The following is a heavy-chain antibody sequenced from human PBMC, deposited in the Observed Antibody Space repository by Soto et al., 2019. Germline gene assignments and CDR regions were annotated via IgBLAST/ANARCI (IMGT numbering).Heavy chain of an antibody. CDR1: DDSLRKGGYH. CDR2: TYNNGHT. J-gene: IGHJ5*02. Sequence: QVQLRESGAGLVEPSQTVSLTCSISDDSLRKGGYHWTWIRQFRGRGLEWIGYTYNNGHTYYKPSLKGRVSISEDRSNNQFSLRLSSATAADTAVYYCARELSISCLNNWFDLWGQGILVTVSS. CDR3: ARELSISCLNNWFDL. V-gene: IGHV4-31*03. D-gene: IGHD6-13*01.